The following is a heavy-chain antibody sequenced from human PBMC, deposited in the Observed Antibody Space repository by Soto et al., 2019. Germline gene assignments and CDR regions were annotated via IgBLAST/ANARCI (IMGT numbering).Heavy chain of an antibody. V-gene: IGHV3-74*01. CDR1: GFIFSNSW. D-gene: IGHD3-16*01. CDR2: INSDGVSL. Sequence: EVQLVESGGGSVQPGGSLRLSCAASGFIFSNSWMHWVRQAPGKGLVWVSRINSDGVSLSYADSVQGRFTISRDNAKNTLYLQMNSLRADETAVYYCERGYYGYAVYLEYWGQGTLVTVSS. J-gene: IGHJ4*02. CDR3: ERGYYGYAVYLEY.